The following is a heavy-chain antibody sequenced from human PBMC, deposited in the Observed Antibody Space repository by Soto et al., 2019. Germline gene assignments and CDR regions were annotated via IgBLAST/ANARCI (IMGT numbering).Heavy chain of an antibody. J-gene: IGHJ6*02. CDR1: GGTFSSYA. Sequence: SVKVSCKASGGTFSSYAISWVRQAPGQGLEWMGGIIPIFGTANYAQMFQGRVTITADESTSTAYMELSSLRSEDTAVYYCARGKDYYGSGRIYYYYYYGMDVWGQGTTVTVSS. CDR3: ARGKDYYGSGRIYYYYYYGMDV. D-gene: IGHD3-10*01. CDR2: IIPIFGTA. V-gene: IGHV1-69*13.